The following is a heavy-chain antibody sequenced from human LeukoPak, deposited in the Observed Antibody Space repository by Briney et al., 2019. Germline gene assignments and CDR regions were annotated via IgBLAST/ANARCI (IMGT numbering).Heavy chain of an antibody. Sequence: ASVKVSCKASGYTFTGYCMHWVRQAPGQGLEWMGWINPNSGGTNYAQKFQGRATMTRDTSISTAYMELSRLRSDDTAVYYCARGSSSWYFGDDAFDIWGQGTMVTVSS. CDR3: ARGSSSWYFGDDAFDI. D-gene: IGHD6-13*01. CDR1: GYTFTGYC. CDR2: INPNSGGT. J-gene: IGHJ3*02. V-gene: IGHV1-2*02.